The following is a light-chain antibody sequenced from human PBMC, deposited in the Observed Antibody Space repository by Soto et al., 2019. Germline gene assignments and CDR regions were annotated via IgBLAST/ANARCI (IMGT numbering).Light chain of an antibody. V-gene: IGLV3-21*04. Sequence: SYELTQPPSVSVAPGKTARITCGGSNIGSTTVHWYQQKPGQAPVLVIYDDSDRPSGIPERFSGSNSGNTATLTISRVEAGDEADYHCQVWDSTSDHPVIFGGGTKVTVL. CDR1: NIGSTT. J-gene: IGLJ2*01. CDR3: QVWDSTSDHPVI. CDR2: DDS.